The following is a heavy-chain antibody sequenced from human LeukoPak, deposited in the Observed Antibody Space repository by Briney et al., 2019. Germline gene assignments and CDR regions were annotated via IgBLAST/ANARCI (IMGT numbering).Heavy chain of an antibody. CDR1: GFTFSSYA. J-gene: IGHJ3*02. CDR2: ISGSGGST. V-gene: IGHV3-23*01. Sequence: PGGSLRLSCAASGFTFSSYAMSWVRQAPGKGLEWVSAISGSGGSTYYADSVKGRFIISRDNSKNTLYLQMNSLRAEDTAVYYCAKDLTALSMVRDDAFDIWGQGTMVTVSS. CDR3: AKDLTALSMVRDDAFDI. D-gene: IGHD3-10*01.